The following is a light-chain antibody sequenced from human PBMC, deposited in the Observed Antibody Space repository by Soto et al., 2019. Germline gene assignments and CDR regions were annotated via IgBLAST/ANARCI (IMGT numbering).Light chain of an antibody. V-gene: IGKV3-15*01. CDR3: QPYTNWPYT. Sequence: EIVMTQSPATLSVSPGERASLSCRASQSVGSKLAWYQQTAGRAPRLLIYGASTRATGIPARFSGSGSGTEFTLNIIRLQSEDVEVYSCQPYTNWPYTFGQGTKLEIK. CDR1: QSVGSK. J-gene: IGKJ2*01. CDR2: GAS.